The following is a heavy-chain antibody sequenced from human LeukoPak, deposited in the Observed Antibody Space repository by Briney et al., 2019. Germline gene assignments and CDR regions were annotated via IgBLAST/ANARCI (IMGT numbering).Heavy chain of an antibody. J-gene: IGHJ4*02. D-gene: IGHD1-1*01. Sequence: GGSLRLSCDASGFSFNTYTMYWVRQAPGQGLEWVSGIRNSDGMTYYADSVRGRFTISTDNSKNTLYLQMNSPRAEDTALYYCAKGLERESRLDSWGQGTLVTVSS. CDR2: IRNSDGMT. CDR1: GFSFNTYT. V-gene: IGHV3-23*01. CDR3: AKGLERESRLDS.